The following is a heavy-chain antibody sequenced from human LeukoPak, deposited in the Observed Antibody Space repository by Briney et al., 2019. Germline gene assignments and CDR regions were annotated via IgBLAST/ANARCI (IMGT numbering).Heavy chain of an antibody. V-gene: IGHV1-2*02. D-gene: IGHD6-13*01. CDR3: ARGGGSSSWAAYFDY. J-gene: IGHJ4*02. CDR2: INPKNGET. CDR1: GYTFTGYY. Sequence: ASVKVSCKTSGYTFTGYYIHWGRQAPGQGLEWRGRINPKNGETNYAQKFQGRVTLTRDTSINTHYMELSRLTSDDTAVYYCARGGGSSSWAAYFDYWGQGTLVSVSS.